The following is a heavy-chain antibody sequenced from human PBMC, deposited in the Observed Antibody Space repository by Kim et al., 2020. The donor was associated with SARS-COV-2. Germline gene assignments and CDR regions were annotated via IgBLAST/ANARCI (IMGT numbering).Heavy chain of an antibody. Sequence: ADSVKCRITIYSDNSQHTMDLQMNSLRAEDTAVYYCARGESGSYWGSFDYWGQGTLVTVSS. J-gene: IGHJ4*02. V-gene: IGHV3-30*01. D-gene: IGHD1-26*01. CDR3: ARGESGSYWGSFDY.